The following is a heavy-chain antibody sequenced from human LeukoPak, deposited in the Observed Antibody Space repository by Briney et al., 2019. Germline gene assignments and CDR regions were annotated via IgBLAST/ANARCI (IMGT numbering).Heavy chain of an antibody. Sequence: SVTVSFKASGGTFSSYAISWVRQAPGQGLEWMGGIIPIFGTANYAQKFQGRVTITTDESTSTAYMELSSLRSEDTAVYYCARWGVDYGGNSASWFDPWGQGTLVTVSS. J-gene: IGHJ5*02. V-gene: IGHV1-69*05. CDR3: ARWGVDYGGNSASWFDP. CDR2: IIPIFGTA. D-gene: IGHD4-23*01. CDR1: GGTFSSYA.